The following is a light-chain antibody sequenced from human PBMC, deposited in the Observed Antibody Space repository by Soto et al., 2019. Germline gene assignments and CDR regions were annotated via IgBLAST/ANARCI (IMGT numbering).Light chain of an antibody. J-gene: IGLJ2*01. CDR1: SSNIGPGYD. CDR3: QSYDSSLTAVV. V-gene: IGLV1-40*01. CDR2: DNS. Sequence: QSVLTQPPSVSGAPGQRVTISCTGTSSNIGPGYDVHWYQQLPGTAPKLLIYDNSNRPSGVPDRFSGSKSGTSASLAITGLRAAAEGDYYCQSYDSSLTAVVFGGGTKVTV.